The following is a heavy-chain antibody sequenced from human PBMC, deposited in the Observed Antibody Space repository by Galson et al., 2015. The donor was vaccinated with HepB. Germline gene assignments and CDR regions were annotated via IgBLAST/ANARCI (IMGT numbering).Heavy chain of an antibody. CDR1: GGSISSGGSY. CDR2: IYYSGST. V-gene: IGHV4-31*03. D-gene: IGHD3-10*01. CDR3: ARVAVRGSGSYLLQDY. J-gene: IGHJ4*02. Sequence: TLSLTCTVSGGSISSGGSYWSWIRQHPGKGLEWIGYIYYSGSTYYNPSLKSRVTISVDTSKNQFSLKLSSVTAADTAVYYCARVAVRGSGSYLLQDYWGQGTLVTVSS.